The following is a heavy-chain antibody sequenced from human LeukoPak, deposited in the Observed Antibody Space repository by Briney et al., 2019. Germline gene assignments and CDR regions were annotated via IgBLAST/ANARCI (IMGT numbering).Heavy chain of an antibody. Sequence: SLRLSCIASGFTFGDYAMSWVRQAPGKGLEWVGFIRSRSYRGTTEYAASVRGRFTISRDDSKSIAYLQVNSLKTEDTAVYYCTRVRSGNDFDYWGQGTLVTVSS. J-gene: IGHJ4*02. CDR3: TRVRSGNDFDY. D-gene: IGHD3-10*01. CDR2: IRSRSYRGTT. V-gene: IGHV3-49*04. CDR1: GFTFGDYA.